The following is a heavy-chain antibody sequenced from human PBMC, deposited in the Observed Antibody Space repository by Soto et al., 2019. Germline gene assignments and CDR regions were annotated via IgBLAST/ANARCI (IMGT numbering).Heavy chain of an antibody. CDR3: SRDRSSSGWYYYYGMDV. CDR2: ISSSSSYI. Sequence: GGSLRLSCAASGFTFSSYSMNWVRQAPGKGLEWVSSISSSSSYIYYADSVKGRFTISRDNAKNSLYLQMNSLRAEDTAVHYCSRDRSSSGWYYYYGMDVWGQGTTVTVSS. V-gene: IGHV3-21*01. CDR1: GFTFSSYS. J-gene: IGHJ6*02. D-gene: IGHD6-19*01.